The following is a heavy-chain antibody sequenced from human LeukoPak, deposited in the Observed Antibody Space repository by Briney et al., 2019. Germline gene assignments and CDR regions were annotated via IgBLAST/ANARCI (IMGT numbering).Heavy chain of an antibody. CDR2: IIPIFGTA. CDR1: GGTFSSYA. J-gene: IGHJ5*02. CDR3: ARDPDGYNWFDP. Sequence: GASVKVSCKASGGTFSSYAISWVRQAPGQGLEWMGGIIPIFGTANYAQKFQGRVTITTDESTSTAYMELSSLRSEDTAVYYCARDPDGYNWFDPWGQGTLVTVSS. V-gene: IGHV1-69*05. D-gene: IGHD3-10*01.